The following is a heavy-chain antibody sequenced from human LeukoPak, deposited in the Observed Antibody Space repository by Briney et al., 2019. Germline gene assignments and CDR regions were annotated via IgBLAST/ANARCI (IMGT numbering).Heavy chain of an antibody. Sequence: PSQTLSPTCTVSGGSISSGSYYWSWIRQPAGKGLEWIGRIYTSGSTNYNPSLKSRVTISVDTSKNQFSLKLSSVTAADTAVYYCASTGIVGATSDYWGQGTLVTVSS. CDR3: ASTGIVGATSDY. CDR1: GGSISSGSYY. V-gene: IGHV4-61*02. D-gene: IGHD1-26*01. CDR2: IYTSGST. J-gene: IGHJ4*02.